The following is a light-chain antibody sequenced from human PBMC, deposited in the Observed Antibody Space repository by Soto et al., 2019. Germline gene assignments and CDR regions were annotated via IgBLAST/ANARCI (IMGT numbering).Light chain of an antibody. J-gene: IGLJ1*01. CDR3: QAYDIRLSADV. CDR2: DNT. CDR1: NSNIGAAYD. Sequence: QSVLTQPPSVSGAPGQRVTISCTGTNSNIGAAYDVQWYQQIPGAAPKLLIYDNTNRPSAVPDRFSASKSGTSASLAITGRQPEDEADYYCQAYDIRLSADVFGSGTKLTVL. V-gene: IGLV1-40*01.